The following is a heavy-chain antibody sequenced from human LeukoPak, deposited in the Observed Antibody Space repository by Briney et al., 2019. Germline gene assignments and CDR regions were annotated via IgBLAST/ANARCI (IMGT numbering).Heavy chain of an antibody. CDR2: INSDGSST. Sequence: TGGSLRLSCAASGFTFSSYWMHWVRQAPGKGLVWVSRINSDGSSTSYADSVKGRFTISRDNSKNTLYLQMNSLRAEDTAVYYCAKDRRLVHYYFDYWGQGTLVTVSS. V-gene: IGHV3-74*01. D-gene: IGHD3-9*01. CDR1: GFTFSSYW. J-gene: IGHJ4*02. CDR3: AKDRRLVHYYFDY.